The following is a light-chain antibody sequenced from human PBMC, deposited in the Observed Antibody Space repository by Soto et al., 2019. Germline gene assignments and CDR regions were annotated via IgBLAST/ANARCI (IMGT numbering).Light chain of an antibody. Sequence: QSALTQPPSASGSPGQSVAISCTGTSSDVGGYSYVSWYQQHPGKAPKLMIYEVSKRPSGVPDRFSGSKSGNTPSLTVSGLQAEDEGDYYCQSYDSTLSARYVFGTGTKLTVL. V-gene: IGLV2-8*01. CDR3: QSYDSTLSARYV. CDR1: SSDVGGYSY. CDR2: EVS. J-gene: IGLJ1*01.